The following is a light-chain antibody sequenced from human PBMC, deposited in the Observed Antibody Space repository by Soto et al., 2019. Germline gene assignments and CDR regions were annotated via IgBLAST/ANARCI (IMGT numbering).Light chain of an antibody. CDR3: QQTYSTPT. CDR1: QNISSF. CDR2: TAS. J-gene: IGKJ1*01. Sequence: DIQMPQSPSSLSASVGDRVTITCRASQNISSFLSWYQQKPGKAPKLLIYTASSLQSGVPSRFSGSGSGTDFTLTISSLQPEDFATYYCQQTYSTPTFGQGTKVEIK. V-gene: IGKV1-39*01.